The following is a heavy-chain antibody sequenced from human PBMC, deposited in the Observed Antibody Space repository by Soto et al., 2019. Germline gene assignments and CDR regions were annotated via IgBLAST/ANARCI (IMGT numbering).Heavy chain of an antibody. CDR2: INHSGST. Sequence: SETLSLTCAVYGGSFSVYYWSWIRQPPRKGLEWIVEINHSGSTNYNPSLKSRVTISVDTSKNQFSLKLSSVTAADTAVYYCARGGADSSWQIRYYYYYMDVWGKGTTVTVSS. J-gene: IGHJ6*03. D-gene: IGHD6-13*01. CDR3: ARGGADSSWQIRYYYYYMDV. CDR1: GGSFSVYY. V-gene: IGHV4-34*01.